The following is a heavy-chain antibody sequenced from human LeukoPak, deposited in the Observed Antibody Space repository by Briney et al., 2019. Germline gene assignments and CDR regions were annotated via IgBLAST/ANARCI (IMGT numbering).Heavy chain of an antibody. CDR2: ITSSSGST. D-gene: IGHD6-19*01. CDR3: ARDEIAVAGTHYYYYGMDV. CDR1: GFTFSSHA. V-gene: IGHV3-21*01. J-gene: IGHJ6*04. Sequence: GGSLRLSCAASGFTFSSHAMTWVRQAPGKGLEWVSGITSSSGSTYYADSVKGRFTISRDNAKNSLYLQMNSLRAEDTAVYYCARDEIAVAGTHYYYYGMDVWGKGTTVTVSS.